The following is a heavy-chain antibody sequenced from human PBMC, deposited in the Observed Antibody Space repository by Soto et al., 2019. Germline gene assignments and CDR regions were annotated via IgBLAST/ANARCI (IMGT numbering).Heavy chain of an antibody. V-gene: IGHV3-7*05. CDR2: IKEGGSEK. J-gene: IGHJ4*02. CDR1: GFTFSSYW. Sequence: GGSLRLSCAASGFTFSSYWMSWVRQAPGKGLEWVSNIKEGGSEKYYVDSVKGRFTTSRDNSKNSLYLQMNSLRAEDTAVYYCAKLWDSSGWSYFDYWGQGTLVTVSS. CDR3: AKLWDSSGWSYFDY. D-gene: IGHD6-19*01.